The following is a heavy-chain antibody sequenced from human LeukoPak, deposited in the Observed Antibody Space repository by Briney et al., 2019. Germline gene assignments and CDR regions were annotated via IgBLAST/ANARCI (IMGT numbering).Heavy chain of an antibody. V-gene: IGHV3-21*01. D-gene: IGHD3-10*01. J-gene: IGHJ3*02. CDR2: ISSSSSYI. Sequence: GGSLRLSCAASGFTFSIYSMNWVRQAPGKGLEWVSSISSSSSYIYYADSVKGRFTISRDNAKNSLYLQMNSLRAEDTAVYYCARGGYCYGPGSAFDIWGQGTMVTVSS. CDR1: GFTFSIYS. CDR3: ARGGYCYGPGSAFDI.